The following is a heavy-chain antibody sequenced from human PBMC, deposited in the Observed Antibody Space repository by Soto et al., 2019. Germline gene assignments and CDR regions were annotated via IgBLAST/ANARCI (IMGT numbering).Heavy chain of an antibody. CDR1: GDTFSSYA. V-gene: IGHV1-69*01. CDR3: ARVGPAHDYDSSGYYSPLDY. J-gene: IGHJ4*02. Sequence: QVQLVQSGAEVKKPGSSVKVSCKASGDTFSSYAINWVRQAPGQGLEWMGGIIPMLGTANYAQKFKGRVTITAGESTSTVYTELISLRSEDTAVYYCARVGPAHDYDSSGYYSPLDYWGQGTLVTVSS. CDR2: IIPMLGTA. D-gene: IGHD3-22*01.